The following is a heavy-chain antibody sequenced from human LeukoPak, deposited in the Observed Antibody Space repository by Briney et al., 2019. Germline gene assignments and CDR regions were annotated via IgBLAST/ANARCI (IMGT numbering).Heavy chain of an antibody. CDR2: ISGSGGST. V-gene: IGHV3-23*01. CDR1: GFTFSSYA. J-gene: IGHJ4*02. D-gene: IGHD3-16*01. Sequence: GGSLRLSCAASGFTFSSYAMSWVRQAPGKGLEWVSAISGSGGSTYYADSVKGRFTISRDNSKNTLYLQMNSLRAEDTAAYYCAKSRGSSSGSFNYWGQGTLVTVSS. CDR3: AKSRGSSSGSFNY.